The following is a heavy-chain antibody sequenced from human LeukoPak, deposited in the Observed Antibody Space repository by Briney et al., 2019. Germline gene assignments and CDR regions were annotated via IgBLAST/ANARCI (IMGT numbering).Heavy chain of an antibody. CDR3: ARDCYYYDSSGYYCAFDI. CDR2: IYTSGST. CDR1: GGSISSYY. J-gene: IGHJ3*02. V-gene: IGHV4-4*07. D-gene: IGHD3-22*01. Sequence: SETLSLTCTVSGGSISSYYWSWIRQPAGKGLEWIGRIYTSGSTNYNPSLKSRVTMSVDTSKNQFSLKLSSVTAADTAVYYCARDCYYYDSSGYYCAFDIWGQGTMVTVSS.